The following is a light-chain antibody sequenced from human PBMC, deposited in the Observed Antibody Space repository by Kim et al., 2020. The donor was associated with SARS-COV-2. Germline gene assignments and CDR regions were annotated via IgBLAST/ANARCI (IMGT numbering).Light chain of an antibody. CDR1: QDISSY. J-gene: IGKJ1*01. CDR2: AAS. Sequence: ASTGDRVTITCRASQDISSYFAWYQQKPGKAPELLIYAASTLQSGVPSRFSGSGSGTDFTLTISCLQSEDFATYYCQQYYSYPRTFGQGTKVDIK. V-gene: IGKV1-8*01. CDR3: QQYYSYPRT.